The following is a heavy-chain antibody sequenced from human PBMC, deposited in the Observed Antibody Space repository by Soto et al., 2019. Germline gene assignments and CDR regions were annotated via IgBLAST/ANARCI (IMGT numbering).Heavy chain of an antibody. V-gene: IGHV4-59*01. CDR1: GGSISSYY. D-gene: IGHD3-22*01. CDR3: ASAPSSDSSGYYYAHDAFDI. CDR2: IYYSGST. Sequence: SETLSLTCTVSGGSISSYYWSWIRQPPGKGLEWIGYIYYSGSTNYNPSLKSRVTISVDTSKNQFSLKLSSVTAADTAVYYCASAPSSDSSGYYYAHDAFDIWGQGTMVTVSS. J-gene: IGHJ3*02.